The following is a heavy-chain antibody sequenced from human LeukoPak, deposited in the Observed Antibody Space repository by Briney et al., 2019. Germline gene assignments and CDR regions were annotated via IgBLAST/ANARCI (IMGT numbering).Heavy chain of an antibody. CDR1: GFIFSSYG. CDR3: ARWVGAAGFDY. J-gene: IGHJ4*02. CDR2: IWYDGSNK. V-gene: IGHV3-33*01. D-gene: IGHD2-15*01. Sequence: GGSLILSCAASGFIFSSYGMHWVRQAPGKGLEWVAVIWYDGSNKYYADSVKGRFSISRDNSKNTLYLQMNSLRAEDTAVYYCARWVGAAGFDYWGQGTLVTVSS.